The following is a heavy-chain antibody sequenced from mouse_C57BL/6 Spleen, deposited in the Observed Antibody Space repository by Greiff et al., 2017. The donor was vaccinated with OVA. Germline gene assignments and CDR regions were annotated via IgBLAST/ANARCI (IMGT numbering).Heavy chain of an antibody. CDR2: IDPNSGGT. J-gene: IGHJ1*03. CDR3: ARSGGTWDTYWYFDV. CDR1: GYTFTSYW. V-gene: IGHV1-72*01. D-gene: IGHD3-3*01. Sequence: QVQLQQPGAELVKPGASVKLSCKASGYTFTSYWMHWVKQRPGRGLEWIGRIDPNSGGTKYNEKFKSKATLTVDKASSTAYMQLSSLTSEDSAVYYCARSGGTWDTYWYFDVWGTGTTVTVAS.